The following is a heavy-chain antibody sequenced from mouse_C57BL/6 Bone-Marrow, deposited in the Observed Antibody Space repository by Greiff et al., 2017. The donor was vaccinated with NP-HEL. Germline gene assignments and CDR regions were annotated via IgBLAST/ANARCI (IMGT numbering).Heavy chain of an antibody. CDR3: ARQGYYVGYAMDY. D-gene: IGHD2-3*01. V-gene: IGHV5-12*01. J-gene: IGHJ4*01. CDR2: ISNGGGST. CDR1: GFTFSDYY. Sequence: EVMLVESGGGLVQPGGSLKLSCAASGFTFSDYYMYWVRQTPEKRLEWVAYISNGGGSTYYPDTVKGRFTISRDNAKNTLYLQMSRLKSEDTAMYYCARQGYYVGYAMDYWGQGTSVTVSS.